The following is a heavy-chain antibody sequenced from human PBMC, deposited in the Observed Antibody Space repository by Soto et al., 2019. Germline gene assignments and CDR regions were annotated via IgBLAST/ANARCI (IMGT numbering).Heavy chain of an antibody. J-gene: IGHJ5*02. CDR3: AKDNQATSGKFDP. CDR2: IGGSGSGI. Sequence: GGSLRLSCAASGFTFSAYAMSWVRQAPGKGLEWVSAIGGSGSGIYYADSVKGRFTFSRDNSKNTLYLQMNSLRAEDTAIYYCAKDNQATSGKFDPWGQGTLVTVSS. D-gene: IGHD3-10*01. V-gene: IGHV3-23*01. CDR1: GFTFSAYA.